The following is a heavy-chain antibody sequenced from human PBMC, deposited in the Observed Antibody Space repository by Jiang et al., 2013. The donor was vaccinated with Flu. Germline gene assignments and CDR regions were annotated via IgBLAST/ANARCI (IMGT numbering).Heavy chain of an antibody. D-gene: IGHD2-21*01. V-gene: IGHV4-59*01. CDR1: GGSISTYY. CDR3: ARGGPIVVVPDY. J-gene: IGHJ4*02. Sequence: PGLVKPSETLSLTCTVSGGSISTYYWSWSRQPPGKGLEWIGYIYYSGRTNYNPSLKSRVTISVDTSKNQFSLKLSSVTAADTAVYYCARGGPIVVVPDYWGQGTLVTVSS. CDR2: IYYSGRT.